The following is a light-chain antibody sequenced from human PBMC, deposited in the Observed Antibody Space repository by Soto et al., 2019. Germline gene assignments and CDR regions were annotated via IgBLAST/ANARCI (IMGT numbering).Light chain of an antibody. V-gene: IGKV3-20*01. CDR3: QKYDTSPYS. Sequence: ESVLTQSPGTLSLSPGEGATLSCRSSQSVISNYLAWYQKKPGQAPRLLIYGASSRATGIPDRFSGSGSRTDFTLTISRLEPEDFAFYYCQKYDTSPYSFGQGTKVEIK. CDR2: GAS. CDR1: QSVISNY. J-gene: IGKJ2*03.